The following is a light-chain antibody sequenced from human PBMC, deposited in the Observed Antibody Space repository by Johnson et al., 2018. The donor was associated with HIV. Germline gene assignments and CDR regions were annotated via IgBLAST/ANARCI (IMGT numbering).Light chain of an antibody. CDR1: SSNIGNNY. J-gene: IGLJ1*01. CDR3: GTWASSLRTGF. Sequence: QSVLTQPPSVSAAPGQKVTISCSGSSSNIGNNYVSWYQQVPGAAPKLLIYDNSKRPSGITDRFSGSKSGTSATLGITGLQTGDEADYYCGTWASSLRTGFFGTGTNVTVL. V-gene: IGLV1-51*01. CDR2: DNS.